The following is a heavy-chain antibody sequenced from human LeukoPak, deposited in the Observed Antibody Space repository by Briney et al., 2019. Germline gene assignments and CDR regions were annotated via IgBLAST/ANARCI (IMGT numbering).Heavy chain of an antibody. CDR3: AKDGSDDYVWGSYRYKRGALDY. CDR1: GFTFSSYA. D-gene: IGHD3-16*02. CDR2: ISGSGGST. J-gene: IGHJ4*02. V-gene: IGHV3-23*01. Sequence: QSGGSLRLSCAASGFTFSSYAMSWVRQAPGKGLEWVSAISGSGGSTYYADSVKGRFTISRDNSKNTLYLQMNSLRAEDTAVYYCAKDGSDDYVWGSYRYKRGALDYWGQGTLVTVSS.